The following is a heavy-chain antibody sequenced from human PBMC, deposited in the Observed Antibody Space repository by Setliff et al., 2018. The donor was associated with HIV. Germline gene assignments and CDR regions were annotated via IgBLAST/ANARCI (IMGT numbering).Heavy chain of an antibody. CDR1: GLSVSRTY. D-gene: IGHD1-26*01. CDR2: MSGSGSTL. J-gene: IGHJ4*02. Sequence: GGSLRLSCAASGLSVSRTYMNWVRQAPGKGLEWVSYMSGSGSTLYYANSVRGRFTISRDNAKNSLYLQMRSLRDEDTAVYYCAKDWDPSVLPEGSFDYWGQGTLVTVSS. CDR3: AKDWDPSVLPEGSFDY. V-gene: IGHV3-48*02.